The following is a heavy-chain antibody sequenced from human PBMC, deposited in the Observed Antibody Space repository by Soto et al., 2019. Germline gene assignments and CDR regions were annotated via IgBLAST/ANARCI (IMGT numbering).Heavy chain of an antibody. J-gene: IGHJ4*02. CDR3: AKVPTPYCSSTSCYVNY. V-gene: IGHV3-23*01. Sequence: GGSLRLSCAASGFTFSSYAMSWVRQAPGKGLEWVSAISGSGGSTYYADSVKGRFTISRDNSKNTLYLQMNSLRAEDTAVYYCAKVPTPYCSSTSCYVNYWGQGTLVTVSS. D-gene: IGHD2-2*01. CDR2: ISGSGGST. CDR1: GFTFSSYA.